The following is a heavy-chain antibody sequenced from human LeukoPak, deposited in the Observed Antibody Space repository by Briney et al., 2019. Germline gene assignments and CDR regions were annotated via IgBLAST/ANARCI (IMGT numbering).Heavy chain of an antibody. CDR2: IYYSGST. CDR1: GGSISSSSYY. CDR3: ARDFVKGTQFDP. Sequence: PSETLSLTCTVSGGSISSSSYYWGWIRQPPGKGLEWIGSIYYSGSTYYNPSLKSRVTISVDTSKNQFSLKLSSVTAADTAVYYCARDFVKGTQFDPWGQGTLVTVSS. D-gene: IGHD1-1*01. J-gene: IGHJ5*02. V-gene: IGHV4-39*07.